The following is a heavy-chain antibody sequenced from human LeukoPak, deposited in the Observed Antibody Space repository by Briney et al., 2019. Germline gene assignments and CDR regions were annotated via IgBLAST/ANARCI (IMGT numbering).Heavy chain of an antibody. CDR3: AKDKVFGGELDY. D-gene: IGHD3-10*01. V-gene: IGHV3-9*01. Sequence: NPGGSLRLSCAASGFTFDDYAMHWVRQVPGKGLEWVSGISWNSGTIGYADSVKGRFTISRDNAKNFLYLQMNSLRAEDTALYYCAKDKVFGGELDYWGQGTLVTVSS. CDR1: GFTFDDYA. CDR2: ISWNSGTI. J-gene: IGHJ4*02.